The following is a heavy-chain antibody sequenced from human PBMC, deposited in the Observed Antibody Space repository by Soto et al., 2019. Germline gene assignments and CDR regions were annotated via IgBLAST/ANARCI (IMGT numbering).Heavy chain of an antibody. Sequence: GASVKVSCKASGYTFTSYGISWVRQAPGQRLEWMGWINAGNGNTKYSQNFQGRVTITRDASASTAYMELSSLRSQDTAVYYCATSTIDTSTSKKYFSRMDVRG. D-gene: IGHD2-2*01. CDR2: INAGNGNT. CDR1: GYTFTSYG. CDR3: ATSTIDTSTSKKYFSRMDV. J-gene: IGHJ6*02. V-gene: IGHV1-18*01.